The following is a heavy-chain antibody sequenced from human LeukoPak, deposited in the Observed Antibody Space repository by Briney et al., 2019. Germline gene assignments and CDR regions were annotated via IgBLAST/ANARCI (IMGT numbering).Heavy chain of an antibody. D-gene: IGHD2-2*01. J-gene: IGHJ6*03. V-gene: IGHV3-30-3*01. CDR1: GFTFSSYA. CDR2: ISYDGSSK. Sequence: SGRSLRLSCAASGFTFSSYAMHWVRQAPGKGLEWVAVISYDGSSKYYADSVKGRFTISRDNSKNTLYLQMNSLRAEDTAVYYCAKGGLVVVPVLYYMDVWGKGTTVTVSS. CDR3: AKGGLVVVPVLYYMDV.